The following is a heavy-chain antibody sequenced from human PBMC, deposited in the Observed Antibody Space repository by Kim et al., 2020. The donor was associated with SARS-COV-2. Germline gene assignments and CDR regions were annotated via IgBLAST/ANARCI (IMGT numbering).Heavy chain of an antibody. Sequence: SETLSLTCAVYGGSFSGYYWSWIRQPPGKGLEWIGEINHSGSTNYNPSLKSRVTISVDTSKNQFSLKLSSVTAADTAVYYCATATPDAEMATIFWYFDLWGRGTLVTVSS. CDR1: GGSFSGYY. V-gene: IGHV4-34*01. CDR3: ATATPDAEMATIFWYFDL. CDR2: INHSGST. J-gene: IGHJ2*01. D-gene: IGHD5-12*01.